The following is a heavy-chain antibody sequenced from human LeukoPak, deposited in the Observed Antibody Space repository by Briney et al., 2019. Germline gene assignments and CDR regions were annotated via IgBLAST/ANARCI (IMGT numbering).Heavy chain of an antibody. CDR2: ITITSNYI. V-gene: IGHV3-21*01. J-gene: IGHJ6*03. Sequence: GGSLRLSCAASGFTFSSYSMNWVRQAPGKGLEWVSSITITSNYIFYTDSVRGRFTISRDNAQNSLYLQMKSLRAEDTAVYYCAKASCSGGSCRHYYYYMDVWGKGTTVTVSS. CDR1: GFTFSSYS. D-gene: IGHD2-15*01. CDR3: AKASCSGGSCRHYYYYMDV.